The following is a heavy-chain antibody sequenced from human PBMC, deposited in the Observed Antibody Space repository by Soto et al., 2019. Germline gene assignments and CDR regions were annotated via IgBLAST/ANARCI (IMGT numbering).Heavy chain of an antibody. Sequence: QVQLVEAGGGVVQPGRSLRLSCAASGFTFSNDIMHRVRQAPGKWLEWVAIILHDGNNKYYADSVKGRFTISRDNSNNTLYLQTNSLRTEDTAIYYCARDDEGGSYCDLGYWGQGTLVTVSS. V-gene: IGHV3-30-3*01. D-gene: IGHD3-10*01. CDR2: ILHDGNNK. J-gene: IGHJ4*02. CDR1: GFTFSNDI. CDR3: ARDDEGGSYCDLGY.